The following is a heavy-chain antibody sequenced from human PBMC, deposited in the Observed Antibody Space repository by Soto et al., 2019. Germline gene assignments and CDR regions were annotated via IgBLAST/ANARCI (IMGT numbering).Heavy chain of an antibody. Sequence: GGSLRLSCAASGFTFSSYAMSWVRQAPGKGLEWVSAISGSGGSTYYADSVKGRFTISRDNSKNTLYLQMNSLRAEDTAVYYYAKTLSGAAAIYYLDYWGQGTLVTVSS. V-gene: IGHV3-23*01. CDR2: ISGSGGST. CDR3: AKTLSGAAAIYYLDY. CDR1: GFTFSSYA. J-gene: IGHJ4*02. D-gene: IGHD6-13*01.